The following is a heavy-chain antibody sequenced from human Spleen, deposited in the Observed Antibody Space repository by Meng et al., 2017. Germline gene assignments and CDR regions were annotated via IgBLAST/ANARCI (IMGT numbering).Heavy chain of an antibody. D-gene: IGHD6-25*01. CDR2: INPKSGDT. J-gene: IGHJ4*02. Sequence: QVHLVQLGAGWTKPGASVRVTCTRSVDALPPSYIHVVRRAPGQGLEWMGRINPKSGDTQYAQKFQTRVPMSGDTSLSTAYMELSGLRTDDTAMYYCARDEDISAAGKLFGDYWGQGTLVTVSS. V-gene: IGHV1-2*06. CDR1: VDALPPSY. CDR3: ARDEDISAAGKLFGDY.